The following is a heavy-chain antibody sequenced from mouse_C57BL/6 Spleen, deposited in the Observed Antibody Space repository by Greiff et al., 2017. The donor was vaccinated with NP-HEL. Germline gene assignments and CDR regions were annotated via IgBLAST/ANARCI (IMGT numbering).Heavy chain of an antibody. D-gene: IGHD2-3*01. Sequence: QVQLQQSGAELVRPGASVTLSCKASGYTFTDYEMHWVKQTPVHGLEWIGAIDPETGGTAYNQKFKGKAILTADKSSSTAYMELRSLTSEDSAVYYCTRRGYDGYWDYWGQGTTLTVSS. CDR2: IDPETGGT. V-gene: IGHV1-15*01. J-gene: IGHJ2*01. CDR3: TRRGYDGYWDY. CDR1: GYTFTDYE.